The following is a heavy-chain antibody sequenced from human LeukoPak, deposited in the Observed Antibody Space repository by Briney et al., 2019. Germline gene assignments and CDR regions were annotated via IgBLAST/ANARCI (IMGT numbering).Heavy chain of an antibody. V-gene: IGHV4-59*11. Sequence: PSETLSLTCTVSGGSIGSHYWSWIRQPPGKGLELIGYIYYSGSTNYNPSLKSRVSISLDTSKNQFSLKLSSVTAADTAVYYCARSEHYYGDTDYGYFDLWGRGTLVTVSS. CDR3: ARSEHYYGDTDYGYFDL. CDR1: GGSIGSHY. J-gene: IGHJ2*01. D-gene: IGHD3-10*01. CDR2: IYYSGST.